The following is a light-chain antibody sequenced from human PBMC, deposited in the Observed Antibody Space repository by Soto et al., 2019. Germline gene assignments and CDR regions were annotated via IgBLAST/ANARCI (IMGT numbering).Light chain of an antibody. Sequence: QPVLTQPPSASGTPGQRVTISCSGSSSNIGSNTVNWYQQLPGTAPKLLIYSNNQRPSGVPDRFSGSKSGTSASLAISGLQSEDEADYYCAAWDDSLNGASYVFGTGTQLTVL. J-gene: IGLJ1*01. V-gene: IGLV1-44*01. CDR2: SNN. CDR3: AAWDDSLNGASYV. CDR1: SSNIGSNT.